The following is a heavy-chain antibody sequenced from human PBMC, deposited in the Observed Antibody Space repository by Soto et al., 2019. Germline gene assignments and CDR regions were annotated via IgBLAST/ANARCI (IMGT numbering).Heavy chain of an antibody. CDR2: IKSKTDGGTT. D-gene: IGHD2-15*01. CDR1: GFTFSNAW. Sequence: GGSLRLSCAASGFTFSNAWMSWVRQAPGKGLEWVGRIKSKTDGGTTDYAAPVKGRFTISRDDSKNTLYLQMNSLKTEDTAVYYCTTVLGSDIVVVVAATQGYSFDYWGQGTLVTVSS. J-gene: IGHJ4*02. CDR3: TTVLGSDIVVVVAATQGYSFDY. V-gene: IGHV3-15*01.